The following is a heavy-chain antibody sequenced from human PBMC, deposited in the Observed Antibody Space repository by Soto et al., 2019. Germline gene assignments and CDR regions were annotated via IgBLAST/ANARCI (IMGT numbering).Heavy chain of an antibody. CDR3: ARDHCGELLAYYGIDV. CDR2: FSAYNGNT. Sequence: ASVKVSCKASGYTFTSYGISWVRQAPGQGLEWMGWFSAYNGNTNYAQKLQGRVTMTTDTSTSTAYMELRSLRSDDTPVYYCARDHCGELLAYYGIDVWGQGITDTVSS. CDR1: GYTFTSYG. V-gene: IGHV1-18*01. D-gene: IGHD3-10*01. J-gene: IGHJ6*02.